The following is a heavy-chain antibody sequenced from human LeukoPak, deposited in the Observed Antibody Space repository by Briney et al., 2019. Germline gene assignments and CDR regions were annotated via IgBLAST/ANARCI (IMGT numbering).Heavy chain of an antibody. CDR1: GFIFSDYA. CDR2: IWFDGSKK. Sequence: GTSLRLSCAASGFIFSDYAMHWVRQAPGKGLEGVAQIWFDGSKKNYADSVKGRFTISRDQSKNTVSLQMNSLRAEDTALYYCAKDGQSYAPYAMDVWGQGTTVTVSS. J-gene: IGHJ6*02. V-gene: IGHV3-30*18. CDR3: AKDGQSYAPYAMDV. D-gene: IGHD5-18*01.